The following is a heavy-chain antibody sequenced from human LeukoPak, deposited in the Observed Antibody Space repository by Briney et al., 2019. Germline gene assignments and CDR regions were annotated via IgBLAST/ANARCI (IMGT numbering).Heavy chain of an antibody. D-gene: IGHD3-16*01. Sequence: SETLSLTCAVYGGSFSGYYWSWIRQPPGKGLEWIGEINHSGSTNYNPSLKSRVTISVDTSKNQFSLRLSSVTAADTAVYYCARDGNSYGPDFDYWGQGTLVTVSS. CDR1: GGSFSGYY. CDR3: ARDGNSYGPDFDY. J-gene: IGHJ4*02. V-gene: IGHV4-34*01. CDR2: INHSGST.